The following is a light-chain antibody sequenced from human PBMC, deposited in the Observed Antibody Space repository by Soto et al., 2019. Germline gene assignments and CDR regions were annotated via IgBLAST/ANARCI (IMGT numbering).Light chain of an antibody. J-gene: IGLJ1*01. V-gene: IGLV2-23*02. CDR3: CSYAGSNWGYV. Sequence: QSVLTQSASLSGSHGQSITISCTGTSSDIGSYHLASWYQHQSGKAPKLIIYKVSQWPSGVSDRFSASKSGNTASLTISGLQAEDEADYYCCSYAGSNWGYVFGNGTKVTVL. CDR1: SSDIGSYHL. CDR2: KVS.